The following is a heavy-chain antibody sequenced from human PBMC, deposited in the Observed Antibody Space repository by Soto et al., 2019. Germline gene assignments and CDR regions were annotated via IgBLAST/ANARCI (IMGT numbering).Heavy chain of an antibody. CDR1: GFTFSSYA. V-gene: IGHV3-23*01. CDR3: AKDHGDYPSYYYYMDV. Sequence: PGGSLRLSCAASGFTFSSYAMSWVRQAPGKGLEWVSAISGSGGSTYYADSVKGRFTISRDNSKNTLYLQMNSLRAEDTAVYYCAKDHGDYPSYYYYMDVWGKGTTVTVSS. CDR2: ISGSGGST. D-gene: IGHD4-17*01. J-gene: IGHJ6*03.